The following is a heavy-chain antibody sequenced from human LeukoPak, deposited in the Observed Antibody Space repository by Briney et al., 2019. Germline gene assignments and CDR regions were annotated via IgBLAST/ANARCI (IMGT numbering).Heavy chain of an antibody. CDR1: GYSFSNYW. CDR3: ARTGVGATTFFDY. V-gene: IGHV5-51*01. J-gene: IGHJ4*02. D-gene: IGHD1-26*01. Sequence: GESLKISCKGSGYSFSNYWIGWVRQMPGKGLEWMGIIYPGDSDTRYSPSFQGQVTISADKSISTAYLQWSSLKASDTAMYYCARTGVGATTFFDYWGQGTLVTVSS. CDR2: IYPGDSDT.